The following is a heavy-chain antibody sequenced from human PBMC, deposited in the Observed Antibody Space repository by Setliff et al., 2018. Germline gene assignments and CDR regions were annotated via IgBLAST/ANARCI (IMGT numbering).Heavy chain of an antibody. CDR1: GYTFAESI. CDR3: SRLVRYCTTTTCQRASGAEL. CDR2: IGAYTGNT. D-gene: IGHD2-8*01. J-gene: IGHJ4*02. Sequence: GASVKVSCKASGYTFAESIVSWVRQAPGQGLEWMGWIGAYTGNTNYAQKLQGRVTMTTDTSTNTAYMELRSLTSDDTAVYFCSRLVRYCTTTTCQRASGAELWGQGTLVTVSS. V-gene: IGHV1-18*04.